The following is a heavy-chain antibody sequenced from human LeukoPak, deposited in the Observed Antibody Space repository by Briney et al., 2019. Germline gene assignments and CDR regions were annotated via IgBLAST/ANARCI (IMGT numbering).Heavy chain of an antibody. J-gene: IGHJ4*02. V-gene: IGHV4-4*02. CDR1: GDSITSSHW. Sequence: PSETLSLTCAVSGDSITSSHWWTWIRQPPGKGLEWIGEIFHAGSTNYNSSLESRVTISVDKSKNQFSLKLTSVTAADTAVYFCARAYGDYRWFFDFWGPGILDTVSS. CDR3: ARAYGDYRWFFDF. CDR2: IFHAGST. D-gene: IGHD4-17*01.